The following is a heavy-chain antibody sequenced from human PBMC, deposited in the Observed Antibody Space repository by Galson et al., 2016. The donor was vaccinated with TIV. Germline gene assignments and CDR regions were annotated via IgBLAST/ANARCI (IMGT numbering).Heavy chain of an antibody. CDR3: ARESDCSSGTCYSRAFDD. V-gene: IGHV1-18*04. CDR2: ISASNGDT. CDR1: GYTFGNYG. J-gene: IGHJ4*02. D-gene: IGHD2-2*02. Sequence: SVKVSCKASGYTFGNYGISWVRQAPGQGLEWVGWISASNGDTNYARMFQGRITMTKDTFTSTVFMELRSLRSEDTAVFYCARESDCSSGTCYSRAFDDWGQGTPVTVSS.